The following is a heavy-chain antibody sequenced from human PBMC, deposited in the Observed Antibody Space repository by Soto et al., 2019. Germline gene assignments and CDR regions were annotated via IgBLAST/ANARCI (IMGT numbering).Heavy chain of an antibody. Sequence: GESLKISCKGSAYSFTSYWIGWVRQMPGKGLEWMGISYPGDSDTRYSPSFQGQVTISADKAITTAYLRWSSLKDSDTAMYYCARSAVAARREYYFGYWGQVHRVSVSP. J-gene: IGHJ4*02. D-gene: IGHD2-15*01. V-gene: IGHV5-51*01. CDR3: ARSAVAARREYYFGY. CDR2: SYPGDSDT. CDR1: AYSFTSYW.